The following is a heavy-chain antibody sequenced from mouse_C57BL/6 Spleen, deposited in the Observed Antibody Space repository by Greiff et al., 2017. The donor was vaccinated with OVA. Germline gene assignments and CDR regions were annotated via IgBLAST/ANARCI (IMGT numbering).Heavy chain of an antibody. CDR1: GYSITSGYY. V-gene: IGHV3-6*01. J-gene: IGHJ1*03. CDR3: ARESQSTGTDWYFDV. CDR2: ISYDGSN. Sequence: ESGPGLVKPSQSLSLTCSVTGYSITSGYYWNWIRQFPGNKLEWMGYISYDGSNNYNPSLKNRISITRDTSKNQFFLKLNSVTTEDTATYYCARESQSTGTDWYFDVWGTGTTVTVSS. D-gene: IGHD4-1*02.